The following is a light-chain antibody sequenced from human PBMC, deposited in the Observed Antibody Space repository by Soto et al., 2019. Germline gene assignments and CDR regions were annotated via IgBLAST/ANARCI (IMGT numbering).Light chain of an antibody. CDR3: SSYAGNNNFVI. V-gene: IGLV2-8*01. J-gene: IGLJ2*01. CDR2: EVN. Sequence: QSALTQPPSASGSPGQSVTISCTGSSSDIGGYYSVSWYQQHPDEAPKLIIYEVNKRPSGVPDRFSGSKSGNTASLTVSGLQAEDEADYYCSSYAGNNNFVIFGGGTKLTVL. CDR1: SSDIGGYYS.